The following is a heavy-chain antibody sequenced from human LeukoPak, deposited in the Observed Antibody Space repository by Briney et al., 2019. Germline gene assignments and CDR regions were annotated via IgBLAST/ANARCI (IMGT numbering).Heavy chain of an antibody. Sequence: PSETLSLTCTVSGGSISSYYWSWIRQPPGKGLEWIGYIYYSGSTNYNPSLKSRVTISVDTSKNQFSLKLSSVTAADTAVYYCARVAPLIAVAGDHSYWGQGTLVTVSS. CDR1: GGSISSYY. CDR3: ARVAPLIAVAGDHSY. J-gene: IGHJ4*02. V-gene: IGHV4-59*01. CDR2: IYYSGST. D-gene: IGHD6-19*01.